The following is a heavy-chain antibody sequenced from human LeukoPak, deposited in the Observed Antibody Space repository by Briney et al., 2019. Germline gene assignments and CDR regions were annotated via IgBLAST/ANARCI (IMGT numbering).Heavy chain of an antibody. CDR2: IYSGGST. Sequence: QPGGSLRLSCAASGFTVSSNYMSWVHQAPGKGLEWVSVIYSGGSTYYADSVKGRFTISRDNSKNTLYLQMNSLRAEDTAVYYCARGSYDSSGYYYYYYYYYMDVWGKGTTVTVSS. CDR1: GFTVSSNY. CDR3: ARGSYDSSGYYYYYYYYYMDV. J-gene: IGHJ6*03. V-gene: IGHV3-53*01. D-gene: IGHD3-22*01.